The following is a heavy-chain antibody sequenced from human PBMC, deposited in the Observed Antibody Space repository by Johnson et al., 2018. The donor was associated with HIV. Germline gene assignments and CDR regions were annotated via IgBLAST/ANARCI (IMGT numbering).Heavy chain of an antibody. J-gene: IGHJ3*02. CDR2: IKQDGSEK. Sequence: VQLVESGGGLVQPGGSLRLSCAASGFTFSSYWMSWVRQAPGKGLEWVANIKQDGSEKYYVDSVKGRFTISRDNAKNSLYLQMNSLRAEYTAVYYCARGVRGRTADAFDNWSQGTMVTVSS. CDR1: GFTFSSYW. CDR3: ARGVRGRTADAFDN. D-gene: IGHD3-10*02. V-gene: IGHV3-7*01.